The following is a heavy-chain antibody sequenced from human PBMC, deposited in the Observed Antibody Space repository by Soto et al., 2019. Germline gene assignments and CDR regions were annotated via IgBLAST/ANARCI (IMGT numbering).Heavy chain of an antibody. D-gene: IGHD3-22*01. Sequence: SETLSLTCTVSGGSISSYYWSWIRQPPGKGLEWIGYIYYSGSTYYNPSLKSRVTISVDTSKNQFSLKLSSVTAADTAVYYCARDLRAYYYDSSANWFDPWGQGTLVTVSS. CDR2: IYYSGST. V-gene: IGHV4-59*06. CDR3: ARDLRAYYYDSSANWFDP. J-gene: IGHJ5*02. CDR1: GGSISSYY.